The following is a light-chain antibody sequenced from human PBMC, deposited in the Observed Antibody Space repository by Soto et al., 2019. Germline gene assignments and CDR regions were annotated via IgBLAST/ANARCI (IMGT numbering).Light chain of an antibody. CDR3: QQYDNHPIT. Sequence: DLYMSPSPSSLSASLGDRGTITCQAIQDISNYLTWYQQKPGKAPKLLIYDASTLETGVPSRFRGSGSGAEFTFTISSLQPEDIATYYCQQYDNHPITFGQGTRLEIK. J-gene: IGKJ5*01. CDR2: DAS. CDR1: QDISNY. V-gene: IGKV1-33*01.